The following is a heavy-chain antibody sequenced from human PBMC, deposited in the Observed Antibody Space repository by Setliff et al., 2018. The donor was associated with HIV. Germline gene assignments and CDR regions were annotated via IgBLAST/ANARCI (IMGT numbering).Heavy chain of an antibody. CDR1: GGTFSNYA. V-gene: IGHV1-69*13. CDR2: IIPIFGTG. D-gene: IGHD4-17*01. J-gene: IGHJ4*02. CDR3: ARDPTTVMDYSDY. Sequence: GASVKVSCKASGGTFSNYAISWVRQAPGQGLEWMGGIIPIFGTGMYAQKFQGRVTITADESTTTAYMELSSLRSEDTAVYYCARDPTTVMDYSDYWGQGTLVTVSS.